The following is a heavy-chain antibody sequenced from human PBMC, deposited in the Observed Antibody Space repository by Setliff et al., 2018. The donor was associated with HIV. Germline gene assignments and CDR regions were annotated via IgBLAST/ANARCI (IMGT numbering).Heavy chain of an antibody. CDR1: GGSISSGDYY. J-gene: IGHJ4*02. CDR3: ARGGALEWELPFDY. V-gene: IGHV4-31*03. CDR2: IYYSGST. Sequence: SETLSLTCTVSGGSISSGDYYWSWIRQHPGKGLEWIGYIYYSGSTFYNPSLKSRVTISVDTSKNHFSLKLNSVTAADTAVYYCARGGALEWELPFDYWGQGTLVTVSS. D-gene: IGHD1-26*01.